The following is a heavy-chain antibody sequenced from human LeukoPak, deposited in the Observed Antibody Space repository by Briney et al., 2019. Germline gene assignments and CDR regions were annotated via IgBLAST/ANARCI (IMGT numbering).Heavy chain of an antibody. CDR3: ARGEYQLLYAYDY. D-gene: IGHD2-2*02. CDR2: IYSRGST. V-gene: IGHV4-4*07. Sequence: PSETLSLTCTVSGGSISSYYWSWIRQPAGKGLEWIGRIYSRGSTNYNPSLQSRVTMPVDTSKNQFSLKLSSVTAADTAVYYCARGEYQLLYAYDYWGQGTLVTVSS. J-gene: IGHJ4*02. CDR1: GGSISSYY.